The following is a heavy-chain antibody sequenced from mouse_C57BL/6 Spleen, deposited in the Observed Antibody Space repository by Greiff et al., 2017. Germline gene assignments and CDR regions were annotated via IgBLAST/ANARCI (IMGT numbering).Heavy chain of an antibody. Sequence: VQLQQSGAELMKPGASVKLSCKATGYTFTGYWIEWVKQRPGHGLEWIGEILPGSSSTKNNEKFKGKATITADTSSNTAYMQLSSLTTEDSAIYYCARKRRDYAMDYWGQGTSVTVSS. CDR3: ARKRRDYAMDY. CDR2: ILPGSSST. J-gene: IGHJ4*01. V-gene: IGHV1-9*01. CDR1: GYTFTGYW.